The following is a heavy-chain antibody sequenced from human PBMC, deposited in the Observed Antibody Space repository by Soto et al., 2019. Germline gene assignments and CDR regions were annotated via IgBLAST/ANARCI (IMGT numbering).Heavy chain of an antibody. J-gene: IGHJ3*02. CDR2: IFYSGNT. Sequence: QVQLQESGPGLVKPSETLSLTCTVSGGPISNHYWSWIRQPPGEGLEWIGHIFYSGNTNYSPSLKSRVTRSVDTSKNQFSLKMGSVTAADTAVYYCASRDWSDAFDIWCQGTLITVSS. D-gene: IGHD1-1*01. CDR1: GGPISNHY. V-gene: IGHV4-59*11. CDR3: ASRDWSDAFDI.